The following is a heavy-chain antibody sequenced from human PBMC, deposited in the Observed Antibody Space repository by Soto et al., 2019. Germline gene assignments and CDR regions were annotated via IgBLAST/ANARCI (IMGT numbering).Heavy chain of an antibody. V-gene: IGHV4-59*08. Sequence: SETLSLTCTVSGGSISSYYWSWIRQPPGKGLEWIGYIYYSGSTNYNPSLKSRVTISVDTSKNQFSLKLSSVTAADTAVYYCARHGCSSWLADYWGQGTLVTVSS. CDR3: ARHGCSSWLADY. D-gene: IGHD6-13*01. CDR2: IYYSGST. J-gene: IGHJ4*02. CDR1: GGSISSYY.